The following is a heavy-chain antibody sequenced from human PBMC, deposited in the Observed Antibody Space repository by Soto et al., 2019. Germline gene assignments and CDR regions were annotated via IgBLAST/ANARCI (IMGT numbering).Heavy chain of an antibody. CDR3: QARGPLPTAGIGEYYYYGMDV. Sequence: QLQLQESGSGLVKPSQTLSLTCAVSGGSISSGGYSWSWIRQPPGKGLEWIGYIYHSGSTYYNPSLKSRVTIAVDRSKHQLSLKLRSVTDADTAVYYCQARGPLPTAGIGEYYYYGMDVWGQGTTVTVSS. CDR2: IYHSGST. CDR1: GGSISSGGYS. V-gene: IGHV4-30-2*01. D-gene: IGHD1-26*01. J-gene: IGHJ6*02.